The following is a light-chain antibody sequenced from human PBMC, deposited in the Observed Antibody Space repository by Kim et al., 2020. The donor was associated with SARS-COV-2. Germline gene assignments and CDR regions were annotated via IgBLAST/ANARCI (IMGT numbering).Light chain of an antibody. Sequence: QSALTQPRSVSGSPGQSVTISCTGTSSDVGGYNYVSWYQQHPGKAPKLMIYDVSKRPSGVPDGFSGSKSGNTASLTISGLQAEDEADYYCCSYAGSLFGGGTKLTVL. CDR1: SSDVGGYNY. CDR2: DVS. V-gene: IGLV2-11*01. CDR3: CSYAGSL. J-gene: IGLJ3*02.